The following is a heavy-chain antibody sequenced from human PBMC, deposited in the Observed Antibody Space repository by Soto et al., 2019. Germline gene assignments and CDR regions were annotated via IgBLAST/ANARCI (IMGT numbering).Heavy chain of an antibody. CDR1: GGPITSGGYS. Sequence: SETLSLTRAVSGGPITSGGYSWSWIRQPPGKGLEWIGYIYHSGGTYYNPSLKSRVTLSIDRTKKQFSLKLKSVTAADTAVYFCARTMTTSGWFDPWGQGALVPVSS. CDR3: ARTMTTSGWFDP. J-gene: IGHJ5*02. D-gene: IGHD4-17*01. V-gene: IGHV4-30-2*01. CDR2: IYHSGGT.